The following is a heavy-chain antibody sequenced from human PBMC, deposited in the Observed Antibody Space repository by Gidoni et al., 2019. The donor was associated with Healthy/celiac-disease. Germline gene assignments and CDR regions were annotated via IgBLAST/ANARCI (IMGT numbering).Heavy chain of an antibody. J-gene: IGHJ4*02. Sequence: EVQLVQSGAAVKKPGESLRISCKGSGYSFTSYWISWVRQMPGKGLEWMGRIDPSDSYTNYSPAFQGNVTISADKSISTAYLQWSSLKASDTAMYYCARAPPYCGGDCYWVYWGQGTLVTVSS. V-gene: IGHV5-10-1*03. D-gene: IGHD2-21*02. CDR3: ARAPPYCGGDCYWVY. CDR1: GYSFTSYW. CDR2: IDPSDSYT.